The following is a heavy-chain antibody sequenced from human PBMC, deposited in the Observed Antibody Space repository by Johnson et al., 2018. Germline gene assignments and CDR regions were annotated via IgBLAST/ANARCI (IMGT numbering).Heavy chain of an antibody. D-gene: IGHD1-26*01. J-gene: IGHJ4*02. V-gene: IGHV3-23*01. CDR3: AKDGSSPLLNVDS. CDR2: ISESGAST. CDR1: GFTFSSYV. Sequence: EVQLLESGGGLVQPGGSLRLSCAASGFTFSSYVMTWVRQAPGKGLEWVSVISESGASTYYADPVKGRFTISRDNSLNTLYLQMDSRRAEGTAGYYCAKDGSSPLLNVDSWGQGTLVTVSS.